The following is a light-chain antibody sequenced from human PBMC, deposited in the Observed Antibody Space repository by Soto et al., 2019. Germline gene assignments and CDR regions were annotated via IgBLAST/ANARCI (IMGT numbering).Light chain of an antibody. CDR3: SSYAGSNNPYV. CDR1: SSDVGGYNY. J-gene: IGLJ1*01. CDR2: EVS. V-gene: IGLV2-8*01. Sequence: QSVVTQPRSACGPQGQSVTISCTGTSSDVGGYNYVSWYQQHPGKAPKLMIYEVSKRPSGVPDRFSGSKSGNTASLTVSGLQAEDEADYYCSSYAGSNNPYVFGTGTKVTVL.